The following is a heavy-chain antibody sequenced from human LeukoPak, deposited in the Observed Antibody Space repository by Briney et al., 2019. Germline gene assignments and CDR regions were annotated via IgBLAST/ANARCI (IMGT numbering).Heavy chain of an antibody. D-gene: IGHD3-10*02. CDR3: ARIQLFHGDFDY. J-gene: IGHJ4*02. CDR1: GFSFSNHG. CDR2: IKDGGSVK. Sequence: PGGSLGLSCAASGFSFSNHGMHWVRQAPGKGLEWVASIKDGGSVKYYVDSVKGRFTISRDNAKNSLHLQMDSLRAEDTAVYYCARIQLFHGDFDYWGQGTPVTVSS. V-gene: IGHV3-7*03.